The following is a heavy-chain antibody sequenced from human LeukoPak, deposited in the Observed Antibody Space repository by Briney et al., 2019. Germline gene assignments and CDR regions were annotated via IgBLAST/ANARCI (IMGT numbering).Heavy chain of an antibody. CDR1: GFTFSSYS. CDR3: ARDRPGIAADYRGY. V-gene: IGHV3-21*01. Sequence: KSGGSLRLSCAASGFTFSSYSMNWVRQAPGKGLEWVSSISSSSSYIYYADSVKGRFTISRDNAKNSLYLQMNSLRAEDTAVYYCARDRPGIAADYRGYWGQGTLVTVSS. J-gene: IGHJ4*02. CDR2: ISSSSSYI. D-gene: IGHD6-13*01.